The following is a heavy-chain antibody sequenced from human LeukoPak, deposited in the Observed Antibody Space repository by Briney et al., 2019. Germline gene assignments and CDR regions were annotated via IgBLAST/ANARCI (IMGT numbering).Heavy chain of an antibody. CDR2: IKEDGSEK. Sequence: PGGPLRLSCAASGFTFNNYWMGWVRQAPGKGLEWVANIKEDGSEKNYVDSVKGRFTISRDNAKNSLYLQMSSLRAADTAVYYCARVMAASVWRSYGSYYYYYYMDVWGKGTTVTVSS. CDR3: ARVMAASVWRSYGSYYYYYYMDV. J-gene: IGHJ6*03. V-gene: IGHV3-7*01. D-gene: IGHD3-16*01. CDR1: GFTFNNYW.